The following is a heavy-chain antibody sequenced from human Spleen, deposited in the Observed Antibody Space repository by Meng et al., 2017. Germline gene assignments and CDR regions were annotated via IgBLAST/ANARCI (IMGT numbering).Heavy chain of an antibody. CDR2: IYPGDSDT. Sequence: GESLKISCEGSGYKFTSYWIAWVRQMPGRGLEWMGIIYPGDSDTRYSPSFEGQVTISADKSISTAYLQWSSLKASDTAVYYCARQGYSNSYYYSYGMEVWGQGTTVTVSS. CDR3: ARQGYSNSYYYSYGMEV. D-gene: IGHD4-11*01. CDR1: GYKFTSYW. J-gene: IGHJ6*02. V-gene: IGHV5-51*01.